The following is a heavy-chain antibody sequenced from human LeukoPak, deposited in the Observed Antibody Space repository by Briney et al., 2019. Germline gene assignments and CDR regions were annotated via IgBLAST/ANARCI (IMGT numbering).Heavy chain of an antibody. V-gene: IGHV1-18*01. CDR3: ARDFPEVVPVEALYAFDI. Sequence: EASVKVSCKASGYTFTSYGISWVRQAPGQGLEWMGWISAYNGNTNYAQKLQGRVTMTTDTSTSTAYMELRSLRSDDTAVYYCARDFPEVVPVEALYAFDIWGQGTMVTVSS. J-gene: IGHJ3*02. CDR1: GYTFTSYG. D-gene: IGHD2-15*01. CDR2: ISAYNGNT.